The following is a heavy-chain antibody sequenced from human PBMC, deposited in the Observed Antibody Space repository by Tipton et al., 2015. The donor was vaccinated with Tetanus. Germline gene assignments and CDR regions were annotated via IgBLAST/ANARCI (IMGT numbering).Heavy chain of an antibody. J-gene: IGHJ5*02. V-gene: IGHV4-34*01. CDR1: GGSFSGYY. CDR3: AREVTAIRGWFDP. CDR2: INHSGST. D-gene: IGHD2-21*02. Sequence: TLSLTCAVYGGSFSGYYWSWIRQPPGKGLEWIGEINHSGSTNYNPSLKSRVTISVDTSKNQFSLKLSSVTAADTAVYYCAREVTAIRGWFDPWGQGTLVTVSS.